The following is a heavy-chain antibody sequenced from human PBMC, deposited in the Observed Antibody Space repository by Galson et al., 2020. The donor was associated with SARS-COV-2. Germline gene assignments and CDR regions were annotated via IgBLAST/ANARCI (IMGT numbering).Heavy chain of an antibody. J-gene: IGHJ6*02. Sequence: SGPTLVKPTQTLTLTCTFSGFSLSTSGMCVSWIRQPPGKALEWLALIDWDDDKYYSTSLKTRLTISKDTSKNQVVLTMTNMDPVDTATYYGARIPAHLGMDDFYYYGMDVWGQGTTVTVSS. V-gene: IGHV2-70*01. CDR2: IDWDDDK. CDR1: GFSLSTSGMC. CDR3: ARIPAHLGMDDFYYYGMDV. D-gene: IGHD3-16*01.